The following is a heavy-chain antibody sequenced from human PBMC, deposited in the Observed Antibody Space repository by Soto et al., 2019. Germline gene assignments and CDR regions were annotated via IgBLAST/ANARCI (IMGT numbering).Heavy chain of an antibody. Sequence: GASVKVSCKASGYTFTSYDINWVRQATGQGLEWMGWMNPNSGNTGYAQKFQGRVTMTRNTSISTAYMELSSLRSEDTAVYYCARGPPHYDILAQWGQGTLVTVSS. CDR2: MNPNSGNT. CDR1: GYTFTSYD. CDR3: ARGPPHYDILAQ. V-gene: IGHV1-8*01. D-gene: IGHD3-9*01. J-gene: IGHJ4*02.